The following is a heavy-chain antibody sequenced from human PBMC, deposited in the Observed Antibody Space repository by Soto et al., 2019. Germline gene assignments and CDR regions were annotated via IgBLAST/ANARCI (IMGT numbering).Heavy chain of an antibody. CDR1: GYSFHNFG. CDR2: ISGQIAKT. CDR3: ARGPPSGSFSLTPRY. J-gene: IGHJ4*02. D-gene: IGHD1-26*01. Sequence: QVQLVQSGPEVKKPGASVKVSCKASGYSFHNFGIIWVRQAPGQGLEWMGWISGQIAKTNYAQKFQGTVTVTTDTSTSTAYMELNTQTSDDTAMYYCARGPPSGSFSLTPRYWGQGTLITVSS. V-gene: IGHV1-18*04.